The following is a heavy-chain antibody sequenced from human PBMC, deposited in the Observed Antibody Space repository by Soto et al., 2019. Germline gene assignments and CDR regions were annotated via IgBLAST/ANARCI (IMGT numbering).Heavy chain of an antibody. CDR2: INHSGST. D-gene: IGHD3-10*01. Sequence: PSETLSLTCAVYGGSFSGYYWSWIRQPPGKGLEWIGEINHSGSTNYNPSLKSRVTISVDTSKNQFSLKLSSVTAADTAVYYCARGGYYGSGSYYNRNWFDPWGQGTLVTVSS. V-gene: IGHV4-34*01. CDR3: ARGGYYGSGSYYNRNWFDP. J-gene: IGHJ5*02. CDR1: GGSFSGYY.